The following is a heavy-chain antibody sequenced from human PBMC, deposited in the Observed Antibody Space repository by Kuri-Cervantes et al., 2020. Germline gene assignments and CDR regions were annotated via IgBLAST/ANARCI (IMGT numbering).Heavy chain of an antibody. CDR1: GFTVSSNY. J-gene: IGHJ4*02. D-gene: IGHD5-18*01. CDR2: IYSGGST. Sequence: GESLKIFCAASGFTVSSNYMSWVRQAPGKGLEWVSVIYSGGSTYYADSVKGRFTISRDNSKNTLYLQMNSLRAEDTAVYYCAREKSDTAMVTYQDYWGQGTLVTVSS. V-gene: IGHV3-53*01. CDR3: AREKSDTAMVTYQDY.